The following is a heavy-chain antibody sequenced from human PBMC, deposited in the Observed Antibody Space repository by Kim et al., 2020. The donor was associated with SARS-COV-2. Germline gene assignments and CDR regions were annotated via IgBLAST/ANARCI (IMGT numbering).Heavy chain of an antibody. D-gene: IGHD6-13*01. V-gene: IGHV3-43*02. CDR3: AKDSSSWYAGYFQH. J-gene: IGHJ1*01. Sequence: GGSLRLSCAASGFTFDDYAMHWVRQAPGKGLEWVSLISVDGGSTYYADSVKGRFTISRDNSKNSLYLQMNSLRTEDTALYYCAKDSSSWYAGYFQHWGQGTLVTVSP. CDR2: ISVDGGST. CDR1: GFTFDDYA.